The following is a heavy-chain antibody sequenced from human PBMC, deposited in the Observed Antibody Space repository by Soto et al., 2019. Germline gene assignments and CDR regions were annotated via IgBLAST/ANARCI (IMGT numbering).Heavy chain of an antibody. V-gene: IGHV1-18*01. J-gene: IGHJ4*02. CDR3: AREKTTYYYGSGRPDASDY. D-gene: IGHD3-10*01. CDR2: ISAYSGNT. CDR1: GYTFTSYG. Sequence: QVQLVQSGAEVKKPGASVKVSCKASGYTFTSYGINWVRQAPGQGLEWMGWISAYSGNTYYAQMFQGRVTMTTDTFTPTAYMELRSLRPDATAVYCCAREKTTYYYGSGRPDASDYWGQGTLVTVSS.